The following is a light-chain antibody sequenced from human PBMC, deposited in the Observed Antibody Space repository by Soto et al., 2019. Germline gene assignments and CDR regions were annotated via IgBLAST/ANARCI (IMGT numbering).Light chain of an antibody. CDR2: DVN. J-gene: IGLJ2*01. Sequence: QSALTQPRSVSGSPGQSVTLSCTGTSSDVGGYHYVSWYQHHPGKAPKIIIYDVNKRPSGVPDRFPGSKSGNTASLTISGLQTEDEADYYCCSYAGSYTLVFGGGTKLT. CDR1: SSDVGGYHY. CDR3: CSYAGSYTLV. V-gene: IGLV2-11*01.